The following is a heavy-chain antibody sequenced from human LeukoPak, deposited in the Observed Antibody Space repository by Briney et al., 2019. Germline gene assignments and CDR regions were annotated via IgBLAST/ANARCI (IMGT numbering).Heavy chain of an antibody. J-gene: IGHJ4*02. CDR1: GFTFSDYY. CDR3: ARGSRTNFWSGYYTGFDY. D-gene: IGHD3-3*01. CDR2: ISSSGSTI. Sequence: PGGSLRLSCAASGFTFSDYYMSWIRQAPGNGLEWVSYISSSGSTIYYADSVKGRFTISRDNAKNSLYLQMNSLRAEDTAVYYCARGSRTNFWSGYYTGFDYWGQGTLVTVSS. V-gene: IGHV3-11*04.